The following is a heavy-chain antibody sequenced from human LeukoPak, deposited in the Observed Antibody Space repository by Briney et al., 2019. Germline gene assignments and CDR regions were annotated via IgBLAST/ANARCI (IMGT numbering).Heavy chain of an antibody. CDR1: GYTFTSYY. V-gene: IGHV1-2*02. CDR3: AAGSYDSSDFEYFHH. J-gene: IGHJ1*01. Sequence: ASVKVSCKASGYTFTSYYMHWVRQAPGQGLEWMGWINPNNGDTNYAQKFQGRVTMTWNTSTNTDYTQLRRLASADTAFVYCAAGSYDSSDFEYFHHWGQGALLTVSS. CDR2: INPNNGDT. D-gene: IGHD3-22*01.